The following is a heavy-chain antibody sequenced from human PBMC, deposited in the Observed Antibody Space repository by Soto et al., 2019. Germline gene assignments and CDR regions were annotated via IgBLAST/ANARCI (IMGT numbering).Heavy chain of an antibody. V-gene: IGHV1-69*13. CDR1: GGTFSSYA. J-gene: IGHJ4*02. CDR2: IIPIFGTA. Sequence: SVKVSCKASGGTFSSYAISWVRQAPGQGLEWMGGIIPIFGTANYAQKFQGRVTITADESTSTAYMELSSLRSEDTAVYYCARVDTQHYYDSSGYYYDYWGQGTLVTVSS. CDR3: ARVDTQHYYDSSGYYYDY. D-gene: IGHD3-22*01.